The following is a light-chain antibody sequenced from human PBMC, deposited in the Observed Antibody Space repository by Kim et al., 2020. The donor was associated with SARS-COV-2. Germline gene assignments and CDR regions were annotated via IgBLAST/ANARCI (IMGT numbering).Light chain of an antibody. Sequence: DIQMTQSPSSVSASVGDRVIITCRASQGIASWLAWYQQKPGKAPRLLVFAASALQDGVPPRFSGSGFGTHFTLTINSLQPEDFATYYCQQSNNFPITFGQGTRLEIK. J-gene: IGKJ5*01. CDR2: AAS. CDR3: QQSNNFPIT. CDR1: QGIASW. V-gene: IGKV1-12*01.